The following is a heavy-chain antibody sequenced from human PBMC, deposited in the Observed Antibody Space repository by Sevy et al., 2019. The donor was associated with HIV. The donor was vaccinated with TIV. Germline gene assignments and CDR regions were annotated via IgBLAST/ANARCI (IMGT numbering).Heavy chain of an antibody. CDR3: ATVGLGYYSGSSYYQGYWFDP. Sequence: ASVKVSCKVFGYSLSKLSMHWVRQAPGKGLEWMGSLDPGNGEITYAQTLQGRVTMTEDTSTDTAYMELSGLTSEDTATYYCATVGLGYYSGSSYYQGYWFDPWGQGTLVTVSS. D-gene: IGHD2-15*01. V-gene: IGHV1-24*01. J-gene: IGHJ5*02. CDR2: LDPGNGEI. CDR1: GYSLSKLS.